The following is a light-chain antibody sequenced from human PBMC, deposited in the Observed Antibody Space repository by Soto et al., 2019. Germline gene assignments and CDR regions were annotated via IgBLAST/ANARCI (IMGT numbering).Light chain of an antibody. CDR1: QGISNE. V-gene: IGKV1-6*01. CDR3: LQDYAYTWK. Sequence: MTQSPSSLSAAVGDRVSITCRASQGISNELGWYQQRPGKAPKVLIYGASNLQSGFPSRFSGSASGTDFTLTISSLQPEDFATYYCLQDYAYTWKFGQGTKV. J-gene: IGKJ1*01. CDR2: GAS.